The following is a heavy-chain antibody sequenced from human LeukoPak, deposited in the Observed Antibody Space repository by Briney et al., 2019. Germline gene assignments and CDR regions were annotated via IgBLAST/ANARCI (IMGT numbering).Heavy chain of an antibody. CDR1: GFTFSGSA. Sequence: PGGSLRLSCAASGFTFSGSAMHWLRQASGKGLEWVGRIRSKANSYATAYAASVKGRFTISRDDSKNTAYLQMNSLKTEDTAVYYCTRLSGDNWNYGGNFDSWGQGTLVTVSS. CDR3: TRLSGDNWNYGGNFDS. D-gene: IGHD1-7*01. J-gene: IGHJ4*02. CDR2: IRSKANSYAT. V-gene: IGHV3-73*01.